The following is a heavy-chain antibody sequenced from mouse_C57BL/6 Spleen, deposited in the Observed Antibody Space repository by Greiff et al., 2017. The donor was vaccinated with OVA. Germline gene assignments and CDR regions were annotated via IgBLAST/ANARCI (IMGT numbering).Heavy chain of an antibody. CDR2: LYPGDGDT. Sequence: QVQLQQSGPELVKPGASVKISCKASGYAFSSSWMNWVKQRPGKGLEWIGRLYPGDGDTNYNGKFKGKATLTADKSSSTAYMQLSSLTSEDSAVYFCATGTGYFDVWGTGTTVTVSS. J-gene: IGHJ1*03. V-gene: IGHV1-82*01. D-gene: IGHD3-3*01. CDR1: GYAFSSSW. CDR3: ATGTGYFDV.